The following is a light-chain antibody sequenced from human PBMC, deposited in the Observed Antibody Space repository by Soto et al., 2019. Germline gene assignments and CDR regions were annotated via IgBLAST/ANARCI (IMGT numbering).Light chain of an antibody. V-gene: IGLV2-14*03. Sequence: QSALTQPASVSGSPGQSITISCTGTSSDVGGYNYVSWYQQHPGKAPKLMINDVSNRPSGVSNRFSGSKSGNTASLTISGRRAEDGADYYCSSYTSSSTVVFGGGTKLTVL. CDR3: SSYTSSSTVV. CDR1: SSDVGGYNY. CDR2: DVS. J-gene: IGLJ3*02.